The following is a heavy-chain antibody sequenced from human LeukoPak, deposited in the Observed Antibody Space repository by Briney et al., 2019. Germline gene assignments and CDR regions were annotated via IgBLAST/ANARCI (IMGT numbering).Heavy chain of an antibody. D-gene: IGHD5-18*01. CDR2: VFQGGTTT. CDR3: ARAGAGGYSYGDLDY. V-gene: IGHV4-4*02. J-gene: IGHJ4*02. CDR1: GGSINSSNW. Sequence: SGTLSLTCAVSGGSINSSNWWSWVRQTPGRGLEWIGEVFQGGTTTNYNPSLKSRVTISVDRSKNQFSLKLSSVTAADTAVYYCARAGAGGYSYGDLDYWGQGTLVTVSS.